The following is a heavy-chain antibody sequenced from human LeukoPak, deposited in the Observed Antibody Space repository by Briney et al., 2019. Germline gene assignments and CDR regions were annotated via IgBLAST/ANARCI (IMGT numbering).Heavy chain of an antibody. CDR3: ARQSLGASGLDH. CDR2: APHDRSSP. V-gene: IGHV3-30*03. D-gene: IGHD1-26*01. J-gene: IGHJ4*02. Sequence: PGRSLRLSCAVSGFRFNSHHMHWVRQAPNKGLEWVAVAPHDRSSPSHAASVNGRFTISRDNSKDTLFLHMDSLRVDDTAIYYCARQSLGASGLDHWGQGVLVTVPS. CDR1: GFRFNSHH.